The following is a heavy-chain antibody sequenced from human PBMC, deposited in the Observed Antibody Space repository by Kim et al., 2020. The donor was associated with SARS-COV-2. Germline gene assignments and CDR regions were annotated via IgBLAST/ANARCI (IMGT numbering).Heavy chain of an antibody. J-gene: IGHJ4*02. CDR3: AYKSIAARSYYFDY. D-gene: IGHD6-6*01. Sequence: AQKFQGRVTLTADESTSTAYMELSSLRSEDTAVYYCAYKSIAARSYYFDYWGQGTLVTVS. V-gene: IGHV1-69*01.